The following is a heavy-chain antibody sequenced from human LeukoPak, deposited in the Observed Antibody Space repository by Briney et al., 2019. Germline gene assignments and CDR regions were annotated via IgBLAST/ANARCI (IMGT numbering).Heavy chain of an antibody. V-gene: IGHV3-48*01. CDR3: ARDDVYPNP. J-gene: IGHJ5*02. D-gene: IGHD2-2*02. CDR1: GFTFSSYS. CDR2: IDSSGSTI. Sequence: GGSLRLSCAASGFTFSSYSMNWVRQAPGKGLEWVSHIDSSGSTIYYADSVKGRFTISRDNAKSSLYLQMNSLRAEDTAVYYCARDDVYPNPWGQGTLVTVSS.